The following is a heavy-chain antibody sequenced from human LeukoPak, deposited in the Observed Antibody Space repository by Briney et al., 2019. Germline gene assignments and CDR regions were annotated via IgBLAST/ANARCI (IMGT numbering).Heavy chain of an antibody. V-gene: IGHV4-30-2*01. Sequence: SETLSLTCAVSGGSISSAGYSWSWIRQPPGKGLEWIGYIYHSGSTYYNPSLKSRVTISVDRSKNQFSLKLSSVTAADTAVYYCARISGSYSDAFDIWGQGTMVTVSS. CDR1: GGSISSAGYS. CDR2: IYHSGST. J-gene: IGHJ3*02. D-gene: IGHD1-26*01. CDR3: ARISGSYSDAFDI.